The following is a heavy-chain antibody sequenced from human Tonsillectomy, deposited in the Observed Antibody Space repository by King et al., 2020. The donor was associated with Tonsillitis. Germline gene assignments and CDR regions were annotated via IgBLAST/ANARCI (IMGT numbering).Heavy chain of an antibody. D-gene: IGHD6-13*01. CDR1: GDSVSTNSVA. V-gene: IGHV6-1*01. Sequence: QVQLQQSGPGLVKPSQTLSLTCAISGDSVSTNSVAWNWIRQSPSRGLEWLGRTYYRSKWYNDYAVSVKSRITINPDTSKNQFSLQLNSVTPEDTAVYYCARARETQQLVRYSGGSFDPWGRGTLVTVSS. CDR2: TYYRSKWYN. CDR3: ARARETQQLVRYSGGSFDP. J-gene: IGHJ5*02.